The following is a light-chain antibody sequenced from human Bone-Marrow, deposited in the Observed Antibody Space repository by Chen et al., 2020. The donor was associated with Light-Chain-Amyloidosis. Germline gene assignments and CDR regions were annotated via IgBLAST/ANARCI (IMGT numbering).Light chain of an antibody. Sequence: SPGEGANLSCRASQTISSNYLTWYQQKFGQAPRLLIYGSSSRATGIPDRFTGSGSGTDFTLTINRLEPEDFAMYYCQQYGTSPLTFGGGTKVEIK. V-gene: IGKV3-20*01. CDR2: GSS. J-gene: IGKJ4*01. CDR3: QQYGTSPLT. CDR1: QTISSNY.